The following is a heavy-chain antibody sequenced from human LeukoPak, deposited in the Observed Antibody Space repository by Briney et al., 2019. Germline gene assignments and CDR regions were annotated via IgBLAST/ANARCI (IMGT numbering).Heavy chain of an antibody. CDR2: ISSSSSYI. CDR3: ARVTGGRLLDY. D-gene: IGHD7-27*01. J-gene: IGHJ4*02. V-gene: IGHV3-21*01. Sequence: GGSLRLSCAASGFTFSSYSMNWVRQAPGKGLEWVSSISSSSSYIYYADSVKGRFTISRDNAKNALYLQMNSLRAEDTAVYYCARVTGGRLLDYWGQGTLVTVSS. CDR1: GFTFSSYS.